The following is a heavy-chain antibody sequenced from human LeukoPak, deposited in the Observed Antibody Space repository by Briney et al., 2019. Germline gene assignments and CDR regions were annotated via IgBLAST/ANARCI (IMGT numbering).Heavy chain of an antibody. CDR1: GFTFSSYA. Sequence: GGSLRLSCAASGFTFSSYAMSWVRQAPGKGLEWVSAISGSGSSTYYADSVKGRFTISRANSKNTLYLQMDSLRAEDTAVYYCANMVTVRYFDLWGRGTLVTVSS. D-gene: IGHD5-18*01. CDR2: ISGSGSST. J-gene: IGHJ2*01. CDR3: ANMVTVRYFDL. V-gene: IGHV3-23*01.